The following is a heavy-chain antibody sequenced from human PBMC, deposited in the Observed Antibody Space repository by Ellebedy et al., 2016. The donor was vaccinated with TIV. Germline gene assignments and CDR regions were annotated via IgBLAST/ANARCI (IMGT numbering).Heavy chain of an antibody. Sequence: GSLRLXXSASGVSFNIKSYYWGWIRQPPGQGLEWIGAIYYSGSTYYNQSLKRRVTLSVDTSKNQFSLKLSSVSAADTAVYYCARGFVEMATPIPDYWGQGTLVTVSS. CDR1: GVSFNIKSYY. J-gene: IGHJ4*02. CDR2: IYYSGST. V-gene: IGHV4-39*07. D-gene: IGHD5-24*01. CDR3: ARGFVEMATPIPDY.